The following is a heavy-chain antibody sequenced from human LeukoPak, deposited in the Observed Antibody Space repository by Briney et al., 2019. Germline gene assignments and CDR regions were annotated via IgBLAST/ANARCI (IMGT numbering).Heavy chain of an antibody. CDR2: INAGNGNT. CDR1: GYTFTSYA. Sequence: ASVKVSCKASGYTFTSYAMHWVRQAPGQRLEWMGWINAGNGNTKYSQKFQGGVTITRDTSASTAYMELSSLRSEDTAVYYCARGELGYCSSTSCYTEDWFDPWGQGTLVTVSS. CDR3: ARGELGYCSSTSCYTEDWFDP. D-gene: IGHD2-2*02. V-gene: IGHV1-3*01. J-gene: IGHJ5*02.